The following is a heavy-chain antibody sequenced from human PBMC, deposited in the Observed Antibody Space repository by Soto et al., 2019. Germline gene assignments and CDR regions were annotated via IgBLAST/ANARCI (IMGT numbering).Heavy chain of an antibody. Sequence: QIQLVQSGAAVKKPGASVKVSCKASGYSLTNYGTSWVRQAPGQGLEWMGWRANNGNTSYAQKCQGRVSMTTDTSASTAFMELRSLRSEDTATYFCARGGYCSSRSCPQLDHWGQGTLVTVSS. J-gene: IGHJ4*02. CDR2: RANNGNT. V-gene: IGHV1-18*01. D-gene: IGHD2-2*01. CDR3: ARGGYCSSRSCPQLDH. CDR1: GYSLTNYG.